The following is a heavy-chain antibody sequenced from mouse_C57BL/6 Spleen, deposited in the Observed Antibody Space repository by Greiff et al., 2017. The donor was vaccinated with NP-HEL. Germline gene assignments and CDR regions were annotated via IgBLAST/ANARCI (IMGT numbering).Heavy chain of an antibody. CDR1: GFTFSSYA. J-gene: IGHJ4*01. D-gene: IGHD1-1*01. Sequence: DVQRVESGGGLVKPGGSLKLSCAASGFTFSSYAMSWVRQTPEKRLEWVATISDGGSYTYYPDNVKGRFTISRDNAKNNLYLQMSHLKSEDTAMYYCARASSYGSSHYYAMDYWGQGTSVTVSS. V-gene: IGHV5-4*01. CDR2: ISDGGSYT. CDR3: ARASSYGSSHYYAMDY.